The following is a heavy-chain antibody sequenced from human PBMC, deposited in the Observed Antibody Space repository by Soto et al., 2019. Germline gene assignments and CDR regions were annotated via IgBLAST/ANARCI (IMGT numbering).Heavy chain of an antibody. CDR1: GFTFNSYA. V-gene: IGHV3-23*01. Sequence: GGSLRLSCAASGFTFNSYAMSWVRQAPGKGLEWVSALSGSGGHTFYADSVKGRFNISRDNSKNTLYLQMSSLRAEDTALYYCAKDGSGGWYVGAYDAWGQGT. J-gene: IGHJ5*02. D-gene: IGHD6-19*01. CDR3: AKDGSGGWYVGAYDA. CDR2: LSGSGGHT.